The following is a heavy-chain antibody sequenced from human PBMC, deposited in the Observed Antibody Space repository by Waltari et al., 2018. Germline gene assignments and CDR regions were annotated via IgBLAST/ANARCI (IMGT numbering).Heavy chain of an antibody. J-gene: IGHJ3*02. V-gene: IGHV1-3*01. CDR3: ARDKPSPGVAFDI. CDR2: INAGNGNT. CDR1: GYTFTSYA. Sequence: QVQLVQSGAEVKKPGASVKGSCKASGYTFTSYAMHWVPQAPGQRLEWMGWINAGNGNTKYSQKFQGRVTITRDTSASTAYMELSSLRSEDTAVYYCARDKPSPGVAFDIWGQGTMVTVSS. D-gene: IGHD2-8*01.